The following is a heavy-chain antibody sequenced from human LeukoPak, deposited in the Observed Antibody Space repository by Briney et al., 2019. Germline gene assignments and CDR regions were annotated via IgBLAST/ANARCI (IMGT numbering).Heavy chain of an antibody. CDR3: ARDRPGTMIVVVPLDY. V-gene: IGHV1-46*01. CDR1: GYTFTSYY. J-gene: IGHJ4*02. Sequence: ASVKVSCKASGYTFTSYYMHWVRQAPGQGLEWMGIINPSGGSTSYAQKFQGRVTMTRDTSTSTVYMELSSLRSEDTAVYYCARDRPGTMIVVVPLDYWGQGTLVTVSS. D-gene: IGHD3-22*01. CDR2: INPSGGST.